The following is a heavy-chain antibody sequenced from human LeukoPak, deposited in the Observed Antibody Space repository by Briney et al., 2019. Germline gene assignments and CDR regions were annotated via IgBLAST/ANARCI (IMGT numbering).Heavy chain of an antibody. D-gene: IGHD4-17*01. CDR2: IIPIFGTA. J-gene: IGHJ5*02. CDR3: ARAGGYDYGDYSRDP. Sequence: GASVKVSCKASGGTFSSYAISWVRQAPGQGLEWMGGIIPIFGTANYAQKFQGRVTITADESTSTAYMELSSLRSEDTAVYYCARAGGYDYGDYSRDPWGQGTLVTVSS. V-gene: IGHV1-69*13. CDR1: GGTFSSYA.